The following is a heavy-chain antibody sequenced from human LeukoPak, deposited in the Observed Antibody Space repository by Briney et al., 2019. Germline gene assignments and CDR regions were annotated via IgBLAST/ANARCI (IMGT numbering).Heavy chain of an antibody. Sequence: ASVKVSCKASGGTFSSYAISWVRQAPGQGLEWMGWINPNSGGTNYAQRFQGRVTMTRDTSISTAYMELSRLRSDDTAVYYCARDRDSGSYYGGDAFDIWGQGTMVTVSS. J-gene: IGHJ3*02. CDR3: ARDRDSGSYYGGDAFDI. D-gene: IGHD1-26*01. CDR2: INPNSGGT. V-gene: IGHV1-2*02. CDR1: GGTFSSYA.